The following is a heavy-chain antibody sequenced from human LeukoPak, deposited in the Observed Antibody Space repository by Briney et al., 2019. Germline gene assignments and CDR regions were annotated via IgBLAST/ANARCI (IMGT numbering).Heavy chain of an antibody. V-gene: IGHV3-11*01. CDR1: GFTLSDYY. CDR3: ARRRDFIDY. J-gene: IGHJ4*02. D-gene: IGHD3/OR15-3a*01. Sequence: GGSLRLSCAASGFTLSDYYMSWIRQAPGKGLEWVSYSSSSGTTIYYADSVKGRFAISRDNAKNSLYLQMNSLRAEDTAVYYCARRRDFIDYWGQGTLVTVPS. CDR2: SSSSGTTI.